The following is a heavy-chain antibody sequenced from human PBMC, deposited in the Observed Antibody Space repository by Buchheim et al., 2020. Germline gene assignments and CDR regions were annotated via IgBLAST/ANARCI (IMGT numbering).Heavy chain of an antibody. J-gene: IGHJ6*02. V-gene: IGHV1-46*01. CDR1: GYTFTSYY. D-gene: IGHD2-2*01. CDR3: AGGPEGYCSSTSCYAYYGMDV. Sequence: QVQLVQSGAEVKKPGASVKVSCKASGYTFTSYYMHWVRPAPGQGLEWMGIIYPSGGSTSYAQKFQGRVTMTRDTSTSTVYMELSSLRSEDTAVYYCAGGPEGYCSSTSCYAYYGMDVWGQGTT. CDR2: IYPSGGST.